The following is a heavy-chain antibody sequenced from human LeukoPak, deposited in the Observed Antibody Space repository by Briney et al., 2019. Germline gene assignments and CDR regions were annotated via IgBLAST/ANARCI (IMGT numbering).Heavy chain of an antibody. D-gene: IGHD1-14*01. CDR2: IHSSGST. CDR1: GGSISSSSYY. J-gene: IGHJ3*02. V-gene: IGHV4-61*02. CDR3: ARRSGQSAFDI. Sequence: SETLSLTCTVSGGSISSSSYYWGWIRQPAGKGLEWIGRIHSSGSTNYSPSLKSRLTMSVDTSQNQVSLKLSSVTAADTAVYCCARRSGQSAFDIWGQGTMVTVSS.